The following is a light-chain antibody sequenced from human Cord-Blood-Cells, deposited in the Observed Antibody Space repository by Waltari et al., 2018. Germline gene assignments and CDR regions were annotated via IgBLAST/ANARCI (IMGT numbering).Light chain of an antibody. CDR2: DVS. J-gene: IGLJ2*01. V-gene: IGLV2-14*03. CDR3: SSYTSSSTVV. Sequence: QSALTQPAPVSGSPGQSITLPCPGPSSDVGGYNYVSCYQHHPGKAPKLMIYDVSNRPSGVSNRFAGSKSGNTASLTISGRQAEDEADYYCSSYTSSSTVVFGGGTKLTVL. CDR1: SSDVGGYNY.